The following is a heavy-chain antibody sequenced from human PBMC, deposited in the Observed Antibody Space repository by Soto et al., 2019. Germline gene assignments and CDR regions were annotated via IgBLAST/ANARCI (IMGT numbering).Heavy chain of an antibody. CDR1: GYSFTSYW. D-gene: IGHD3-3*01. V-gene: IGHV5-10-1*01. J-gene: IGHJ6*02. CDR3: ARETYYDFWSGYPDSYYYGMDV. CDR2: IDPSDSYT. Sequence: PGESLKISCKGSGYSFTSYWISWVRQMPGKGLEWMGRIDPSDSYTNYSPSFQGHVTISADKSISTAYLQWSSLKASDTAMYYCARETYYDFWSGYPDSYYYGMDVWGQGTTATVSS.